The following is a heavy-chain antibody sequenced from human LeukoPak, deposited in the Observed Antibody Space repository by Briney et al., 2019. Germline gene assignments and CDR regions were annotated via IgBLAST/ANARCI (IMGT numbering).Heavy chain of an antibody. J-gene: IGHJ4*02. CDR3: AKELAVKGYYDSSGCDY. Sequence: TGGSLRLSCAASGFTFDDYAMHWVRQAPGKGLEWVSLISWDGGSTYYADSVKGRFTISRDNSKNSLYLQMNSLRAEDTALYYCAKELAVKGYYDSSGCDYWGQGTLVTVSS. CDR1: GFTFDDYA. D-gene: IGHD3-22*01. V-gene: IGHV3-43D*03. CDR2: ISWDGGST.